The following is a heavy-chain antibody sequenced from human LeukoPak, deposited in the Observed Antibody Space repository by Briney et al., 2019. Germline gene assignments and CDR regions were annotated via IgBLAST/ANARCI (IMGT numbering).Heavy chain of an antibody. CDR2: IYHSGST. D-gene: IGHD6-13*01. J-gene: IGHJ4*02. Sequence: SQTLSLTCAVSGGSISSGGYSWSWIRQPPGKGLEWIGYIYHSGSTYYNPSLKSRVAISVDRSKNQFSLKLSSVTAADTAVYYCARALAAAGIGGSYYFDYWGQGTLVTVSS. CDR3: ARALAAAGIGGSYYFDY. CDR1: GGSISSGGYS. V-gene: IGHV4-30-2*01.